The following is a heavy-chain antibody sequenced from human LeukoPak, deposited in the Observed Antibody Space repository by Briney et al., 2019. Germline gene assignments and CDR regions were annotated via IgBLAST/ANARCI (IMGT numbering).Heavy chain of an antibody. CDR1: VFTFRNYA. V-gene: IGHV3-23*01. CDR3: AKGRYTTSWCNFDY. CDR2: ISASDGGT. D-gene: IGHD6-13*01. J-gene: IGHJ4*02. Sequence: GGSLRLSCAVSVFTFRNYAMSWVRQAPGTGPEWVSAISASDGGTYYSDSVKGRFTISRDNSKNTLYLQLNGLRREDTAVYYCAKGRYTTSWCNFDYWGQGTLVTVSS.